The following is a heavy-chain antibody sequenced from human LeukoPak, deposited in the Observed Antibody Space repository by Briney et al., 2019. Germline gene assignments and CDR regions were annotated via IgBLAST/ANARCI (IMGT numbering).Heavy chain of an antibody. CDR1: GFTFSTHS. Sequence: GGSLRLSCAVSGFTFSTHSMNWVRQAPGKGLEWVSYIISSSNTIYYADSVKGRFTISRDDSKNTLHLQMNNLRAEDAAVYYCAKVRVTYCVTTTCYGDFDFWGQGTLVTVAS. CDR2: IISSSNTI. V-gene: IGHV3-48*01. CDR3: AKVRVTYCVTTTCYGDFDF. J-gene: IGHJ4*02. D-gene: IGHD2-2*01.